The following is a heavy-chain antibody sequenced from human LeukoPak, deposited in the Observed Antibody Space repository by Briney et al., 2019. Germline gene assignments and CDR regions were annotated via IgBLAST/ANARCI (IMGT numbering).Heavy chain of an antibody. V-gene: IGHV1-18*01. CDR2: ISGDNGDT. CDR3: ARDRYGVRSGSCDY. D-gene: IGHD1-26*01. CDR1: GYTLMNYD. J-gene: IGHJ4*02. Sequence: ASVKVSCKASGYTLMNYDISWVRQAPGQGLEWRGWISGDNGDTNYAQKLQGRVTMTTDTSTSTAYMELRSLRYYDTAVYYCARDRYGVRSGSCDYWGQGTLVTVSS.